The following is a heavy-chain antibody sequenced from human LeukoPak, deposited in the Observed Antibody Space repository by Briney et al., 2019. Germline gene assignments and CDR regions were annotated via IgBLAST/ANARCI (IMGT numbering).Heavy chain of an antibody. Sequence: GASLRLSCVASGFTFSNYAMSWVRQAPGKGLEWVSAITGSGTNRYYADSLKGRFTTSRDNSKNTVFLQMNSLRHEDTAIYYCVIWGDYDVLAGYYVPDYWGQGTLVTVAS. V-gene: IGHV3-23*01. J-gene: IGHJ4*02. CDR2: ITGSGTNR. CDR3: VIWGDYDVLAGYYVPDY. D-gene: IGHD3-9*01. CDR1: GFTFSNYA.